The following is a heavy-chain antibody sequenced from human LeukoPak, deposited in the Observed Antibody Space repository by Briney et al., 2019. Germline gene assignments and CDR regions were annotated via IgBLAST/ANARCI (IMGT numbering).Heavy chain of an antibody. CDR3: ARSLGYCSGGSCYFPSWFDP. CDR1: GGSISTYY. D-gene: IGHD2-15*01. CDR2: IYTSGST. V-gene: IGHV4-4*09. Sequence: SETLSLTCTVSGGSISTYYWSWIRQPPGKGLEWIGYIYTSGSTNYNPSLKSRVTISVDTSKNQFSLKLSSVTAADTAVYYCARSLGYCSGGSCYFPSWFDPWGQGTLVTVSS. J-gene: IGHJ5*02.